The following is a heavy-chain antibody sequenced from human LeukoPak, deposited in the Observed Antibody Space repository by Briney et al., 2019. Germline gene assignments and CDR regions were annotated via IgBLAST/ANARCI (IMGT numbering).Heavy chain of an antibody. CDR3: ARGGGGGRSPASY. CDR1: GGSISSYY. V-gene: IGHV4-59*01. CDR2: IYYSGST. Sequence: PSETLSLTCTGSGGSISSYYWSWIRQPPGRGLEWIGYIYYSGSTNYNPSLKSRVTISVDTSKNQFSLKLSSVTAADTAVYYCARGGGGGRSPASYWGQGTLVTVSS. J-gene: IGHJ4*02. D-gene: IGHD3-16*01.